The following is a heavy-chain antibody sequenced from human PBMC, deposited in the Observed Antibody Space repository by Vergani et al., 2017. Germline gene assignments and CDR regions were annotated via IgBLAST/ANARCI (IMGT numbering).Heavy chain of an antibody. CDR2: ISYDGSNK. J-gene: IGHJ3*01. CDR3: ARDRKVTMIEVVN. V-gene: IGHV3-30-3*01. Sequence: QVQLVESGGGVVQPGRSLRLSCAASGFTFSSYAMHWVRQTPGKGLEWVAVISYDGSNKYYADAVKGRFTISRDNSKNTLYLQMNSLRAEDTAVYYCARDRKVTMIEVVNWGQGTMVTVSS. CDR1: GFTFSSYA. D-gene: IGHD3-22*01.